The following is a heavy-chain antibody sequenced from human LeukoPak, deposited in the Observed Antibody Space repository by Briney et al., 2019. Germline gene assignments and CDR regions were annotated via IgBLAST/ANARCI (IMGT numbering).Heavy chain of an antibody. V-gene: IGHV6-1*01. D-gene: IGHD3-10*01. J-gene: IGHJ4*02. CDR3: AKDVAFLYYYGSGSHFDY. CDR2: TFYRSKWYN. Sequence: SQTLSLTCVISGDSVSTNSAAWTWIRQSPSRGLEWLGRTFYRSKWYNDYAESVKSRITFTPDTSKNEFSLQLKSVTPDDTAVYYCAKDVAFLYYYGSGSHFDYWGQGTLVTVSS. CDR1: GDSVSTNSAA.